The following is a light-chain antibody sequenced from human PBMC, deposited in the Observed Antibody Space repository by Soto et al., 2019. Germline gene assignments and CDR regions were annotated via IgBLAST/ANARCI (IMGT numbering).Light chain of an antibody. CDR3: QQRSNWPDA. CDR1: QSVSSSY. Sequence: EIVLTQSPSTLPFSPGETATLSCSASQSVSSSYLAWYQQKPGQPPRLLIYDASKRATGIPTRFSGSGSGTDFTLTISSLQPEDFAVYYCQQRSNWPDAFGQGTRLEIK. V-gene: IGKV3D-20*02. CDR2: DAS. J-gene: IGKJ5*01.